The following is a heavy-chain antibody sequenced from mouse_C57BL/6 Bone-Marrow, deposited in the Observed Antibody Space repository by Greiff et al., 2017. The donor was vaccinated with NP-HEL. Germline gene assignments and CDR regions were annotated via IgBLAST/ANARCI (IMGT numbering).Heavy chain of an antibody. J-gene: IGHJ2*01. CDR3: ARSGITTVYYFDY. Sequence: QVQLQQSGAELVRPGASVKLSCKASGYTFTDYYINWVKQRPGQGLEWIARIYPGSGNTYYNEKFKGKATLTAEKSSSTAYMQLSSLTSEDSAVYFCARSGITTVYYFDYWGQGTTLTVSS. D-gene: IGHD1-1*01. CDR2: IYPGSGNT. V-gene: IGHV1-76*01. CDR1: GYTFTDYY.